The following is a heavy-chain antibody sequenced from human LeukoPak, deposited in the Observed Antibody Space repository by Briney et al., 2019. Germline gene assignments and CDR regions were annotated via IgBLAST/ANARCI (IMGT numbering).Heavy chain of an antibody. J-gene: IGHJ4*02. CDR3: AKPLSSTWYAAGAFDC. Sequence: GGSLRLSCAASGFTFSNYVMSWVRQASGKGLEWVSAISGSGDSTYYADSVEGRFTISRDNSKSTLYLQMNSLRAEDTAVYYCAKPLSSTWYAAGAFDCWGQGTLVTVSS. D-gene: IGHD6-13*01. V-gene: IGHV3-23*01. CDR2: ISGSGDST. CDR1: GFTFSNYV.